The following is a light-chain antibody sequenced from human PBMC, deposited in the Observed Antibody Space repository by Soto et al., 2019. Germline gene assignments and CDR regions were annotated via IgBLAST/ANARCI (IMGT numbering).Light chain of an antibody. J-gene: IGKJ4*01. Sequence: EIVLTQSPGTLSLSPGERATLSCRASQSVSSSYLAWYQQKPGQAPRLLIFGASSRATGIPARFRGSGSGTDFTLTISSLEPEDFAVYYCQQRSNWPPLTFGGGTKVDI. CDR1: QSVSSSY. CDR2: GAS. V-gene: IGKV3D-20*02. CDR3: QQRSNWPPLT.